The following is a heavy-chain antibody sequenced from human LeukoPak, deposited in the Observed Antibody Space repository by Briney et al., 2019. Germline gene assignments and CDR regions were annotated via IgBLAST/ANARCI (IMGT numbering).Heavy chain of an antibody. CDR1: XYRFSSYW. J-gene: IGHJ4*02. CDR3: ARRAYCGGDCYLDY. CDR2: IYPGDSDT. D-gene: IGHD2-21*02. V-gene: IGHV5-51*01. Sequence: SFKGSXYRFSSYWIGWVRQMPGKGLEWMGMIYPGDSDTRYSPSFQGQVTISADKSISTAYLQWSSLKASDTAMYYCARRAYCGGDCYLDYWGQGTLVTVSS.